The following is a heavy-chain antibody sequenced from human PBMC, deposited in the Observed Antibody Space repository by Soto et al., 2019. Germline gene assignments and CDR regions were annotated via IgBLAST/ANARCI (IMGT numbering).Heavy chain of an antibody. V-gene: IGHV4-30-4*01. J-gene: IGHJ6*02. CDR3: ARDHTASYDFWSGYPYYYYGMDV. Sequence: SETLSLTCTVSGGSISSGDYYWSWIRQPPGKGLEWIGYIYYSGSTYYNPSLKSRVTISVDTSRNQFSLKLSSVTAADTAVYYCARDHTASYDFWSGYPYYYYGMDVWGQGTTVTVSS. CDR1: GGSISSGDYY. D-gene: IGHD3-3*01. CDR2: IYYSGST.